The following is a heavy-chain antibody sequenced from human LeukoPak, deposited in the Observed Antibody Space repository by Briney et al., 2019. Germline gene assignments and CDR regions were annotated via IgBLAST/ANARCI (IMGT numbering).Heavy chain of an antibody. Sequence: PGGSLRLSCAASGFTFSSYAMSWVRQASGKGLEWVSTVSVSGDSTYYADSVKGRFTISRDNSKNTLYLQMNSLRAEDTAVYYCAKRVVVTATKYFDYWGQGALVTVSS. D-gene: IGHD2-21*02. CDR1: GFTFSSYA. J-gene: IGHJ4*02. CDR3: AKRVVVTATKYFDY. CDR2: VSVSGDST. V-gene: IGHV3-23*01.